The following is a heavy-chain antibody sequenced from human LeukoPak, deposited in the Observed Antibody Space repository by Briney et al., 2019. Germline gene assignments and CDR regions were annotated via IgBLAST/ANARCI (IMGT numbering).Heavy chain of an antibody. J-gene: IGHJ4*02. CDR3: ARGGYDFWSGYSNVDY. CDR1: GFTFSSYG. V-gene: IGHV3-33*01. CDR2: IWYDGSNK. Sequence: GGSLRLYCAASGFTFSSYGMHWVRQAPGKGLEWVAVIWYDGSNKYYADSVKGRFTISRDNSKNTLYLQMNSLRAEDTAVYYCARGGYDFWSGYSNVDYWGQGTLVTVSS. D-gene: IGHD3-3*01.